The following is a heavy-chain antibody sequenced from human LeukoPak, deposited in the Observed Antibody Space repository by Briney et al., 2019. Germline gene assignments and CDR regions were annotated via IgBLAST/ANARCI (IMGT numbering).Heavy chain of an antibody. Sequence: GRSLRLSYAASGFTFSSYAMHWVRQAPGKGLEWVAVISYDGSNKYYADSVKGRFTISRDNSKNTLYLQMNSLRAEDTAVYYCARNGIAGPFDYWGQGTLVTVSS. V-gene: IGHV3-30*04. CDR1: GFTFSSYA. CDR3: ARNGIAGPFDY. D-gene: IGHD1-1*01. CDR2: ISYDGSNK. J-gene: IGHJ4*02.